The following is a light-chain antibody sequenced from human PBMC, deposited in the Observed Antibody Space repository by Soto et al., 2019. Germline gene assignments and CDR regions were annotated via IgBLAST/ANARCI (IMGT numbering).Light chain of an antibody. CDR1: QSVLYSSNNKNY. Sequence: DIVMTQSPDSLAVSLGERATINYKSSQSVLYSSNNKNYLAWYQHKPGQPPKLLIYWASTRESGVPDRFSGSGSGTDFTLTISSLQAEDVAVYYCLQYYSTGTFGQGTKVEIK. CDR2: WAS. V-gene: IGKV4-1*01. CDR3: LQYYSTGT. J-gene: IGKJ1*01.